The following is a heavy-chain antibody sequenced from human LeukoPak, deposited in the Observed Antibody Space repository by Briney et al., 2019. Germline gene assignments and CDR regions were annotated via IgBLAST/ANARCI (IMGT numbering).Heavy chain of an antibody. CDR2: ISWNSGSI. CDR1: GFTFDDYA. D-gene: IGHD6-19*01. V-gene: IGHV3-9*01. J-gene: IGHJ6*02. Sequence: PGGSLRLSCAASGFTFDDYAMHWVRQAPGKGLEWVSGISWNSGSIGYADSVKGRFTISRDNAKNSLYLQMNSLRAEDTALYYCAKDNRAGFYYYYGMGVWGQGTTVTVSS. CDR3: AKDNRAGFYYYYGMGV.